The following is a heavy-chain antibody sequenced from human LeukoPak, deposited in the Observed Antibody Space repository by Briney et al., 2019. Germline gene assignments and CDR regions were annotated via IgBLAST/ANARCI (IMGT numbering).Heavy chain of an antibody. V-gene: IGHV3-30*03. J-gene: IGHJ4*02. D-gene: IGHD3-10*01. Sequence: PGGSLRLSCAASGFTFSSYGMHWVRQAPGKGLEWVAVISYDGSNKYYADSVKGRFTISRDNSKNTLYLQMNSLRAEDTAVYYCVLGTGGYWGQGTLVTVSS. CDR1: GFTFSSYG. CDR3: VLGTGGY. CDR2: ISYDGSNK.